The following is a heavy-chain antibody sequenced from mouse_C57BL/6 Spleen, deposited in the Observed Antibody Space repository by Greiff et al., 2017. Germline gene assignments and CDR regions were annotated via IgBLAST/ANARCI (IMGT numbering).Heavy chain of an antibody. J-gene: IGHJ1*03. V-gene: IGHV5-4*01. CDR2: ISDGGSYT. CDR1: GFTFSSYA. Sequence: EVMLVESGGGLVKPGGSLKLSCAASGFTFSSYAMSWVRQTPEKRLEWVATISDGGSYTYYPANVKGRFTISRDNAKNNLYLQMSHLKSEDTAMYYCERDLVARYLDVWGTGTTVTVSS. CDR3: ERDLVARYLDV. D-gene: IGHD1-1*02.